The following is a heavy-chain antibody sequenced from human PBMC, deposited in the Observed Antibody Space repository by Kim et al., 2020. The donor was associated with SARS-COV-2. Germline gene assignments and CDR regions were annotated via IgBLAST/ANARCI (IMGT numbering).Heavy chain of an antibody. CDR1: GGSISSGRYY. Sequence: SETLSLTCTVSGGSISSGRYYWSWIRQHPGKGLEWIGYIYSSGRTYYNPSLKSRVTISVDTSKNQFSMKLSSVTAADTAVYYCTRDQYGAGNYYYGMDVWGQGTTVTVSS. CDR3: TRDQYGAGNYYYGMDV. J-gene: IGHJ6*02. D-gene: IGHD1-1*01. CDR2: IYSSGRT. V-gene: IGHV4-31*03.